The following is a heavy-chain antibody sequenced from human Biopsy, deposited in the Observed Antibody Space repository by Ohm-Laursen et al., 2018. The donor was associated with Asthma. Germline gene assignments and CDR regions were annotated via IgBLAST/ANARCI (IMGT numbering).Heavy chain of an antibody. CDR2: ISYSGST. Sequence: SDTLSLTCAVSGGPVSSGSYYWSWIRQPPGKGLAWVSYISYSGSTDYNPSLKSRLTISMDTSKNQFSLKLSSVTAADTAVYYCARVPTTLRYFDLWGRGTLVTVSS. J-gene: IGHJ2*01. CDR1: GGPVSSGSYY. V-gene: IGHV4-61*01. CDR3: ARVPTTLRYFDL. D-gene: IGHD2-15*01.